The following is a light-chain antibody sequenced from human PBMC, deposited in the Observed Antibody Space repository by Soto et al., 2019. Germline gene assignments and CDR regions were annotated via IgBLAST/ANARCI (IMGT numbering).Light chain of an antibody. Sequence: DIVMTQTPLSLSVTPGQPASISCRPSQSLLHSDGKTFFYWYLQKPGQPPQLLIYEVSNRFSGVPDRFSGSGSGTEFTLTISSLQPDDFATYYCQQYNSYPLTFGGGTKVDIK. CDR3: QQYNSYPLT. J-gene: IGKJ4*01. CDR1: QSLLHSDGKTF. V-gene: IGKV2D-29*01. CDR2: EVS.